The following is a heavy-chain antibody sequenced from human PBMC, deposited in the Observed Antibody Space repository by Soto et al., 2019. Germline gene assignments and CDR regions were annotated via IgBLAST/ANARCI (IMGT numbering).Heavy chain of an antibody. CDR1: GFTFSSYS. CDR2: ISSSSSYI. CDR3: ARPTNDFWSGYYYGAFDI. Sequence: EVQLVESGGGLVKPGGSLRLSCAASGFTFSSYSMNWVRQAPGKGLEWVSSISSSSSYIYYADSVKGRFTISRDNAKNSLSLQMNSLRAEDTAVYYCARPTNDFWSGYYYGAFDIWGQGTMVTVSS. J-gene: IGHJ3*02. V-gene: IGHV3-21*01. D-gene: IGHD3-3*01.